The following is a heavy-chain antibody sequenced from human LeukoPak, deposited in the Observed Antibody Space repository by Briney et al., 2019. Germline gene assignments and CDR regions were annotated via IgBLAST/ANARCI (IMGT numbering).Heavy chain of an antibody. V-gene: IGHV3-74*01. Sequence: GGSVRLSCAASGFTFSSYWMHWVRQPLGKGLVWVSRINPDGSTTNYADSVKGRFTISRDNAKNTLYLQMNSLTVEDTAVYYCARVATVTTPDYWGQGTLVTVSS. CDR2: INPDGSTT. D-gene: IGHD4-17*01. J-gene: IGHJ4*02. CDR3: ARVATVTTPDY. CDR1: GFTFSSYW.